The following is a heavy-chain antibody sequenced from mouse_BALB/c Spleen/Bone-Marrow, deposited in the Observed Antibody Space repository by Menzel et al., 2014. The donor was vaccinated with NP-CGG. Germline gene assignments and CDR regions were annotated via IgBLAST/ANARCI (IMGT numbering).Heavy chain of an antibody. CDR3: VRQNYDYAWFAY. J-gene: IGHJ3*01. V-gene: IGHV10-1*02. D-gene: IGHD2-4*01. Sequence: EVQGVESGGGLVQPKGSLKLSCAASGFTFNTYAMNWVRQAPGKGLEWVARIRSKGNNYATYYADSVKDRFTISRDDSQSMLYLRMNNVKTEDTAMYYCVRQNYDYAWFAYWGQGTLVTVSA. CDR2: IRSKGNNYAT. CDR1: GFTFNTYA.